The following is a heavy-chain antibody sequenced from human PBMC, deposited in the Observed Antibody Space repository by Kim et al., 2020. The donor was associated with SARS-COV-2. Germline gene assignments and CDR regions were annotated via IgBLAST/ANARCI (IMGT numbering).Heavy chain of an antibody. CDR3: ARVPSSSWVFDY. V-gene: IGHV3-7*01. D-gene: IGHD6-13*01. Sequence: GGSLRLSCAASGFTFSSYGMNWVRQAPGKGLEWVANIKQDGSEKYYVDSVKGRFTISRDNAKNSLYLQMNSLRAEDTAVYYCARVPSSSWVFDYWGQGTLVTVSS. J-gene: IGHJ4*02. CDR2: IKQDGSEK. CDR1: GFTFSSYG.